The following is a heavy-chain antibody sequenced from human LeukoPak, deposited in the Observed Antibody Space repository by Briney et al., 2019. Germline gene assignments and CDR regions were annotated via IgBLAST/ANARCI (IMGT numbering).Heavy chain of an antibody. Sequence: PGGSLRLSCAASGFTFSSYSMNWVRQAPGKGLEWVSSISSSSSYIYYADSVKGRFTISRDNAKNSLYLQMNSLRAEDTAVYYCAREEDSSSWYIHYFFDYWGQGTLVTVSS. V-gene: IGHV3-21*01. CDR2: ISSSSSYI. D-gene: IGHD6-13*01. J-gene: IGHJ4*02. CDR1: GFTFSSYS. CDR3: AREEDSSSWYIHYFFDY.